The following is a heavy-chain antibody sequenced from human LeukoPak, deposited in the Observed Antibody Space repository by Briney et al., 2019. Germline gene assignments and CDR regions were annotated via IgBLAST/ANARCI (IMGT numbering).Heavy chain of an antibody. D-gene: IGHD1-26*01. CDR2: ISGRSSTI. V-gene: IGHV3-48*01. CDR3: ARDRLTSGSYFFDY. CDR1: ASTFSDYS. Sequence: GGSLRLSCAASASTFSDYSMNWVRPAPGKGLEWISYISGRSSTIYYADSVRGRFTISRDNAKNSMYLQMNSLRAEDTAVYYCARDRLTSGSYFFDYWGQGTLVTVSS. J-gene: IGHJ4*02.